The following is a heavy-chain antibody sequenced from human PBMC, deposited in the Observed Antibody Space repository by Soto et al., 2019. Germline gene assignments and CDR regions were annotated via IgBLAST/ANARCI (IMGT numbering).Heavy chain of an antibody. Sequence: SETLSLTCTVSGGPISSSSYYWGWIRQPPGKGLEWIGSIYYSGSTYYNPSLKSRVTISVDTSKNQFSLKLSSVTAADTAVYYCAAVYGDPDYWGQGTLVTVSS. CDR1: GGPISSSSYY. CDR2: IYYSGST. V-gene: IGHV4-39*01. CDR3: AAVYGDPDY. J-gene: IGHJ4*02. D-gene: IGHD4-17*01.